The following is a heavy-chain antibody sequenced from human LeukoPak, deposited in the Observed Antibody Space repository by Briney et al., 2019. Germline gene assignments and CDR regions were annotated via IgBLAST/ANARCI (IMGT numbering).Heavy chain of an antibody. Sequence: SETLSLTCTVSGGSISSGDYYWNWIRQPPGKGLEWIGRIYYSGSTYYNPSLKSRITISIDTSKSQFSLNLSSLTAAGTAVYYCARYPPFGSNAFNIWGQGTMVTVSS. CDR1: GGSISSGDYY. CDR3: ARYPPFGSNAFNI. CDR2: IYYSGST. D-gene: IGHD2/OR15-2a*01. J-gene: IGHJ3*02. V-gene: IGHV4-30-4*08.